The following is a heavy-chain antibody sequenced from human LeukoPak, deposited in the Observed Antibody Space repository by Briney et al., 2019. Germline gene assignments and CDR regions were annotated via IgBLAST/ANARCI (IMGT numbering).Heavy chain of an antibody. CDR1: GFTFSTYA. CDR2: ISGSGGST. V-gene: IGHV3-23*01. D-gene: IGHD3-10*01. J-gene: IGHJ6*02. CDR3: AKDRGVVEGGMDV. Sequence: GGSLRLSCAASGFTFSTYAMSWVRQAPGKGLEWVSAISGSGGSTYYADSVKGRFTISRDNSKNTLYLLMNSLRAEDTAVYYCAKDRGVVEGGMDVWGQGTTVTVSS.